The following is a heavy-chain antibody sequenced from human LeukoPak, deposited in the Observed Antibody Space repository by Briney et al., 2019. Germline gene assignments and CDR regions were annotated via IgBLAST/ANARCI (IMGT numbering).Heavy chain of an antibody. Sequence: ASVKVSRKASGYTFTAYYMHWVRQAPGQGLEWMGWINPNSGGTNYAQKFQGRVTMTRDTSISTAYMELSRLRSDDTAVYYCARDRVVVPAAFDYWGQGTLVTVSS. V-gene: IGHV1-2*02. J-gene: IGHJ4*02. CDR2: INPNSGGT. CDR3: ARDRVVVPAAFDY. D-gene: IGHD2-2*01. CDR1: GYTFTAYY.